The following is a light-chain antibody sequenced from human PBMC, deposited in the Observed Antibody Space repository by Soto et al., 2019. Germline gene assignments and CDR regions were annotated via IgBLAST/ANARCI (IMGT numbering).Light chain of an antibody. CDR2: GAS. J-gene: IGKJ1*01. CDR3: QQYNHWWT. V-gene: IGKV3-15*01. Sequence: EMVMTQFPVTLSVSPGDRVTLSCRASQSISTNLAWYQQKPGQAPRLLIYGASTRATGIPGRISASGSGTEVTLTISSLQSEDVAVYYCQQYNHWWTVGQGTRVEV. CDR1: QSISTN.